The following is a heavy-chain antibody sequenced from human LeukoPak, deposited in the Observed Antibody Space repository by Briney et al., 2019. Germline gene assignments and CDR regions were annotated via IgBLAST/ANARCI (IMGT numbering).Heavy chain of an antibody. Sequence: GGSLRFSCSASGFTFSCNWMHWVRPGPGKGPVWVSRINSDGTGTMYADSVKGRFTISRDNAKNTLYPQMNSLRAEDTAVYYCTKHPAFDIWGQGTMVTVSS. J-gene: IGHJ3*02. CDR3: TKHPAFDI. CDR2: INSDGTGT. CDR1: GFTFSCNW. V-gene: IGHV3-74*03.